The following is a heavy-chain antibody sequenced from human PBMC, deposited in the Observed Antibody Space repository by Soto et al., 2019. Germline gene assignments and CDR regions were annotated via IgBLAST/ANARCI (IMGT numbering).Heavy chain of an antibody. Sequence: QVQLVESGGGVVQPGRALRLSCAASGFTFSTYAMHLVRQAPGKGLEWVAVISSDGNNKYYAGSVKGRFTISRDNSKNTLYLQMNSLRAEDTAMYYCAREPQEMEVRIDYWGQGTLVTVSS. CDR2: ISSDGNNK. CDR3: AREPQEMEVRIDY. D-gene: IGHD1-7*01. CDR1: GFTFSTYA. J-gene: IGHJ4*02. V-gene: IGHV3-30*04.